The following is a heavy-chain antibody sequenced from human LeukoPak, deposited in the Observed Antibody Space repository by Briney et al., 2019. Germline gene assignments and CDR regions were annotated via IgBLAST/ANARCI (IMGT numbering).Heavy chain of an antibody. CDR2: IRYDGSNK. Sequence: GGSLRLSCAASGFTFSSYGMHWVRQAPGKGLEWVAFIRYDGSNKYYADSVKGRFTISRDNSKNTLYLQIISLRAEDTAVYYCAKEIVVVLAAIWVGFDYWGQGTLVTVSS. D-gene: IGHD2-2*02. CDR1: GFTFSSYG. V-gene: IGHV3-30*02. CDR3: AKEIVVVLAAIWVGFDY. J-gene: IGHJ4*02.